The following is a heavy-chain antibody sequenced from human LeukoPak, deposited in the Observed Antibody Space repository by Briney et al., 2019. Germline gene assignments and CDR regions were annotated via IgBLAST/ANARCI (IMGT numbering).Heavy chain of an antibody. CDR2: IWSDGTNR. D-gene: IGHD4-11*01. CDR3: AKDAQRGFDYSNSLDK. J-gene: IGHJ4*02. CDR1: GFTFSGAA. Sequence: GGSLKLSCAASGFTFSGAAMHWVRQAPGKGLEWVAVIWSDGTNRYYGDPVKGRFTISRDNFQRTVYLQMDSLRAEDTAVYYCAKDAQRGFDYSNSLDKWGQGTLVTVSS. V-gene: IGHV3-33*06.